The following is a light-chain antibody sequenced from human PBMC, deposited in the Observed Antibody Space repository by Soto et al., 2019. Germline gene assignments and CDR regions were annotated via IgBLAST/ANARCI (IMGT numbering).Light chain of an antibody. CDR2: RDN. CDR1: ISNIGTNY. J-gene: IGLJ1*01. CDR3: AAWDDTVRSYV. V-gene: IGLV1-47*01. Sequence: QPVLTQPPSVSGTPGQRVTISCSGGISNIGTNYVHWFQQLPGTAPKVLSNRDNQRPSGVPDRFSGSQSGTSASLAISGLRSEDEAEYYCAAWDDTVRSYVFGTGTKLTVL.